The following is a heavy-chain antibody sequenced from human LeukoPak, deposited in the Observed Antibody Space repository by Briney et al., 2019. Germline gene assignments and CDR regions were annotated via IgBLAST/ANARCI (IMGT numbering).Heavy chain of an antibody. D-gene: IGHD2-21*02. CDR2: IHYSGST. CDR3: ARHGHYCGGDCYLDY. CDR1: GESISSSNYY. V-gene: IGHV4-39*01. Sequence: PSETLSLTCTVSGESISSSNYYWGWIRQPPGKGLEWIGSIHYSGSTYYNPSLKSRVTISVDTSKNQFSLKLISVTAADTAVYYCARHGHYCGGDCYLDYWGQGTLVTVSS. J-gene: IGHJ4*02.